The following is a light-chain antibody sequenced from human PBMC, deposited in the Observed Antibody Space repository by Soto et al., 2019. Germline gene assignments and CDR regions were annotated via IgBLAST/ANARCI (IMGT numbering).Light chain of an antibody. V-gene: IGKV1-5*01. J-gene: IGKJ1*01. Sequence: DIQMTQSPSTLSGSVGDRVTITFRASQDISDYLAWYQQRPGKAPKLLIYAASTLQSGVPSRFSGSGSGTEFTLTISSLQPDDFATYYCQQYDSYSLTFGQGTKVDIK. CDR1: QDISDY. CDR2: AAS. CDR3: QQYDSYSLT.